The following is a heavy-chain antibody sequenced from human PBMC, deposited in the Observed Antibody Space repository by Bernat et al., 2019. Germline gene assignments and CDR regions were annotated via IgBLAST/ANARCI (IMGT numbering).Heavy chain of an antibody. Sequence: EVQLVESGGGLVQPGGSLRLSCAASGFTFSGYWMHWVRQAPGKGLVWVSRINSDGSSTTYADSGKGRFTISRDNAKNTLYLQMNSLRGEDTAVYYCARGVGATLSLDYWGQGTLVTVSS. CDR1: GFTFSGYW. V-gene: IGHV3-74*01. J-gene: IGHJ4*02. D-gene: IGHD1-26*01. CDR3: ARGVGATLSLDY. CDR2: INSDGSST.